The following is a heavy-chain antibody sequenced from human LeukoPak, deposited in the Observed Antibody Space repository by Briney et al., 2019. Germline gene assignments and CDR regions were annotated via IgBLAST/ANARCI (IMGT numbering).Heavy chain of an antibody. D-gene: IGHD3-22*01. V-gene: IGHV3-23*01. CDR2: ISPSGDRT. J-gene: IGHJ4*02. Sequence: GGSLRLSCAASGFTFSSYAMSWVRQAPGKGLEWVSFISPSGDRTSNADSVEGRFTISRDNTRNTLYLQMNSLRDEDTGVYYCAIVHGYYDGSGFWVQWGQGTLVTVSS. CDR3: AIVHGYYDGSGFWVQ. CDR1: GFTFSSYA.